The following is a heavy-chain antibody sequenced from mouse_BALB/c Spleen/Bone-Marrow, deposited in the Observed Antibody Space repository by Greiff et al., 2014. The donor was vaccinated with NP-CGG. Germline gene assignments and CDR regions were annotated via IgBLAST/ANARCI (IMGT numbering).Heavy chain of an antibody. J-gene: IGHJ2*01. CDR2: INPYNGDT. V-gene: IGHV1-20*02. CDR3: ARSGYYGSSYLDY. D-gene: IGHD1-1*01. CDR1: GYSFTGYF. Sequence: EVQVVESGPELVKPGASVKISCKASGYSFTGYFMNWVMQSHGKSLEWIGRINPYNGDTFYNQKFKGKATLTVDKSSSTAHMELRSLASEDSAVYYCARSGYYGSSYLDYWGQGTTLTVSS.